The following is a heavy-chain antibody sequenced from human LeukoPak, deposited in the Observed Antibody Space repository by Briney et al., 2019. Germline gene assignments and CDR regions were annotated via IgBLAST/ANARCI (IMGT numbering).Heavy chain of an antibody. CDR1: GLTFSSYS. CDR2: ISSSSSYI. Sequence: PGGSLRLSCAASGLTFSSYSMNWVRQPPGKGLEWVSSISSSSSYIYYADSVKGRFTISRAHAKNSLYLQMNSLRAEDTAVSYCASTPPAIVVVPGPPRYGMDVWGQGTTVTVSS. J-gene: IGHJ6*02. CDR3: ASTPPAIVVVPGPPRYGMDV. D-gene: IGHD2-2*01. V-gene: IGHV3-21*01.